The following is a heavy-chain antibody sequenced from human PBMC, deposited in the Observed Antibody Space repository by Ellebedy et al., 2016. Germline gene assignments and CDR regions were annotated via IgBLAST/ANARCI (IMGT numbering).Heavy chain of an antibody. J-gene: IGHJ4*02. CDR1: GYTFTSYG. V-gene: IGHV1-18*01. Sequence: ASVKVSCKASGYTFTSYGISWVRQAPGQGLEWMGWISAYNGNTNYAQKFQGRVTITADKSTSTAYMGLSSLRSEDTAVYYCARGGDNWNDVYFDYWGQGTLVTVSS. CDR2: ISAYNGNT. D-gene: IGHD1-1*01. CDR3: ARGGDNWNDVYFDY.